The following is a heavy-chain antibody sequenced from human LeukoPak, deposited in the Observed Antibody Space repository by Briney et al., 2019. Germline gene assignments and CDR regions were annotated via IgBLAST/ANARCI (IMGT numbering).Heavy chain of an antibody. D-gene: IGHD3-16*02. J-gene: IGHJ4*02. V-gene: IGHV4-59*12. CDR1: GGSISSYY. CDR3: AREYYDYVWGSYRYLFDY. CDR2: ICYSGST. Sequence: SETLSLTCTVSGGSISSYYWSWIRQPPGKGLEWIGYICYSGSTNYNPSLKSRVTISVDTSKNQFSLKLSSVTAADTAVYYCAREYYDYVWGSYRYLFDYWGQGTLVTVSS.